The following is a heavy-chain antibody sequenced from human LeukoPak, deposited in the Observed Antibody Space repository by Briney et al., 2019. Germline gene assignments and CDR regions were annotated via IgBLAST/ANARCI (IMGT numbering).Heavy chain of an antibody. Sequence: ASVKVSCKASGYTFTSYDINWVRQATGQGLEWMGWISAYNGNTNYAQKLQGRVTMTTDTSTSTAYMELRSLRSDDTAVYYCARGDYDFWSGYYYFDYWGQGTLVTVSS. CDR3: ARGDYDFWSGYYYFDY. CDR2: ISAYNGNT. J-gene: IGHJ4*02. D-gene: IGHD3-3*01. V-gene: IGHV1-18*01. CDR1: GYTFTSYD.